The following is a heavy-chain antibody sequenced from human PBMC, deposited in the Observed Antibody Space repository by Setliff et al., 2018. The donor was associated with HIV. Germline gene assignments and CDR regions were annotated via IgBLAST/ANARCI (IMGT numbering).Heavy chain of an antibody. CDR2: VDPKNGDT. Sequence: ASVKVSCKASGYTFPDYYMHWVQQAPAKGLEWMGRVDPKNGDTIYAEKLRGRVTITADTSTDTAYMELGSLRSEDTAIDYCATLDYYGSATYNLALHYWGQGTLVTVSS. V-gene: IGHV1-69-2*01. CDR3: ATLDYYGSATYNLALHY. CDR1: GYTFPDYY. J-gene: IGHJ4*02. D-gene: IGHD3-10*01.